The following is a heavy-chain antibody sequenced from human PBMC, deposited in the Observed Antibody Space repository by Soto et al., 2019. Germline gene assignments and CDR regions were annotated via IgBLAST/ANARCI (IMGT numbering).Heavy chain of an antibody. J-gene: IGHJ3*02. D-gene: IGHD4-17*01. CDR2: IYYRGSS. Sequence: SEALSLTCTVSGGSISRYYWSWIRQPPGKGLEGVGEIYYRGSSNYNPSRKRRVTIFVDTAKNQFSLKLSSVTAPDTAVYYCARRYGGAFDIWGQGTMVTVS. V-gene: IGHV4-59*08. CDR3: ARRYGGAFDI. CDR1: GGSISRYY.